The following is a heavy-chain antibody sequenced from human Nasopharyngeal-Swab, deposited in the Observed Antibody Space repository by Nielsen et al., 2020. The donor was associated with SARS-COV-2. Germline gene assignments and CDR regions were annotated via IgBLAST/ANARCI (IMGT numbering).Heavy chain of an antibody. CDR2: INSEGSST. J-gene: IGHJ5*02. CDR3: VRSPSSISPGWFDP. CDR1: GFPFSSYW. V-gene: IGHV3-74*01. D-gene: IGHD1-14*01. Sequence: GESLKISCASSGFPFSSYWMHWVPQAPGKGLVWVSRINSEGSSTNYADSVKGRFTISRDNAKNTLYLQMNSLRAEDTAVYYCVRSPSSISPGWFDPWGQGTLVTVSS.